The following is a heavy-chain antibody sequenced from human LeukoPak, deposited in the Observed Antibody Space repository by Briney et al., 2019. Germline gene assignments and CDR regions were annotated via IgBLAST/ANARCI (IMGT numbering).Heavy chain of an antibody. V-gene: IGHV3-15*01. CDR1: GFTFSNAW. J-gene: IGHJ4*02. Sequence: NSGGSLRLSCAASGFTFSNAWMSWVRQAPGKGLEWVGRIKSITDGGTRDYAAPVKGRFTISRDDSKNTLYLQMDSLETEDTAVYYCTTSRPVLNWGQGTLVTVSS. CDR3: TTSRPVLN. CDR2: IKSITDGGTR.